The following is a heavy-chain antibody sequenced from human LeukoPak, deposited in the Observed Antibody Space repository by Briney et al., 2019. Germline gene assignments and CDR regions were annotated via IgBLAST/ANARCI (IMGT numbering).Heavy chain of an antibody. V-gene: IGHV4-34*01. D-gene: IGHD3-3*01. CDR2: INHSGST. J-gene: IGHJ5*02. Sequence: PSETLSLTCAVYGGSFSGYYWSWIRQPLGKGLEWIGEINHSGSTNYNPSLKSRVTISVDTSKNQFSLKLSSVTAADTAVYYCARRYDFWSGNNWFDPWGQGTLVTVSS. CDR1: GGSFSGYY. CDR3: ARRYDFWSGNNWFDP.